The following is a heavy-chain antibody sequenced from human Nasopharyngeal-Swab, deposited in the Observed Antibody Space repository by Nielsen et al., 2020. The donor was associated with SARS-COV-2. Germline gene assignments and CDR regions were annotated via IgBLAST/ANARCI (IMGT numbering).Heavy chain of an antibody. CDR3: ARDFGKTGD. V-gene: IGHV3-74*01. CDR1: GFPFSNSW. J-gene: IGHJ4*02. Sequence: GESLKISCAVSGFPFSNSWIHWVRQAPGKGLVWVSRINSDGSRTGYPDSVKGRFTISREQVKNPIYLQMNSLRAEDTAVYYCARDFGKTGDWGQGTLVSVSS. D-gene: IGHD7-27*01. CDR2: INSDGSRT.